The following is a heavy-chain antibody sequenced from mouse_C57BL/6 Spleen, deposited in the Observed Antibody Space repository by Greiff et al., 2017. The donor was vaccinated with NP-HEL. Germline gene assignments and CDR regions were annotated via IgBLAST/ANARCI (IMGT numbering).Heavy chain of an antibody. J-gene: IGHJ1*03. CDR3: AHYYYGSSYGYFDV. Sequence: VQLQQSGAELVKPGASVKISCKASGYAFSSYWMNWVKQRPGKGLEWIGQIYPGDGDTNYNGKFKGKATLTADKSSSTAYMQLSSLTSEDSAVYFCAHYYYGSSYGYFDVWGTGTTVTVSS. CDR1: GYAFSSYW. V-gene: IGHV1-80*01. CDR2: IYPGDGDT. D-gene: IGHD1-1*01.